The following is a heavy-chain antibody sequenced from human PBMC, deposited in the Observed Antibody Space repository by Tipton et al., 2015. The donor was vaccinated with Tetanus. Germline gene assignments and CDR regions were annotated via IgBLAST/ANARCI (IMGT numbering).Heavy chain of an antibody. Sequence: TLSLTCTVSGGSVNIASYSWSWIRRPPGKGLEWIGNLYYTGSVHDNPSLQRRVTISADASMIQFSLKLRSLTDADTAVYYCARLSSSANDAHGFDIWGQGTMVTVSS. D-gene: IGHD3-22*01. CDR1: GGSVNIASYS. J-gene: IGHJ3*02. CDR3: ARLSSSANDAHGFDI. CDR2: LYYTGSV. V-gene: IGHV4-61*01.